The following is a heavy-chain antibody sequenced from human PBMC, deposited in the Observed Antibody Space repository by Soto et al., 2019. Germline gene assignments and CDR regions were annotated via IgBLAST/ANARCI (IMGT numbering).Heavy chain of an antibody. CDR2: ISYDGSNK. J-gene: IGHJ1*01. V-gene: IGHV3-30*18. CDR3: AKGPLYCSGGSCYYFQH. D-gene: IGHD2-15*01. Sequence: GGSLRLSCAASGFTFSSYGMHWVRQAPGKGLEWVAVISYDGSNKYYADSVKGRFTISRDNSKNTLYLQMNSLRAEDTAVYYCAKGPLYCSGGSCYYFQHWGQGTLVTVSS. CDR1: GFTFSSYG.